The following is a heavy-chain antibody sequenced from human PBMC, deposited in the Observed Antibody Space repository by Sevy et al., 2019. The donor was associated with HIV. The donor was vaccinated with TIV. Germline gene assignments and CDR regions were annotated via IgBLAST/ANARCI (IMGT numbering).Heavy chain of an antibody. V-gene: IGHV3-23*01. CDR3: AKELYYYDSSGYLDY. CDR1: GFTFSSYA. CDR2: ISGSGGST. Sequence: GGSLRLSCAASGFTFSSYAMSWVRQAPGKGLEWVSAISGSGGSTYYADSVKGRFTISRDNSKNTRYLQMNSLRAEDTAVYYCAKELYYYDSSGYLDYWGQGTLVTVSS. D-gene: IGHD3-22*01. J-gene: IGHJ4*02.